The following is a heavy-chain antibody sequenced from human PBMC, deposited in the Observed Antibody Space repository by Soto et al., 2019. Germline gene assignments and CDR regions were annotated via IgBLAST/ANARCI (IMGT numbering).Heavy chain of an antibody. D-gene: IGHD3-22*01. CDR1: GFTFSSYG. CDR3: AKVRYYYDSSGYADAFDI. J-gene: IGHJ3*02. CDR2: ISYDGSNK. V-gene: IGHV3-30*18. Sequence: QVQLVESGGGVVQPGRSLRLSCAASGFTFSSYGMHWVRQAPGKGLVWVAVISYDGSNKYYADSVKGRFTISRDNSKNTLYLQMNSLRAEDTAVYYCAKVRYYYDSSGYADAFDIWGQGTMVTVSS.